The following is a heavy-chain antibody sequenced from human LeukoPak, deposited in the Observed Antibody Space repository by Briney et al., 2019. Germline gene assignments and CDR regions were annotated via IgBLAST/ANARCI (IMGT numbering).Heavy chain of an antibody. J-gene: IGHJ4*02. Sequence: SETLSLTCTVSGGSISSYYWSWIRQPPGKGLEWIGYIYYSGSTNYNPSLKSRVTISVDTSKNQFSLKLSSVTAADTAVYYCARLSDYGDYEYYFDYWGQGTLVTVSS. CDR3: ARLSDYGDYEYYFDY. D-gene: IGHD4-17*01. V-gene: IGHV4-59*08. CDR2: IYYSGST. CDR1: GGSISSYY.